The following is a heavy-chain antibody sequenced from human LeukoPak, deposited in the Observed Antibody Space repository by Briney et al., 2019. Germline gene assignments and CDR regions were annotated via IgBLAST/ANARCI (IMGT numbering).Heavy chain of an antibody. V-gene: IGHV3-49*03. CDR3: TRGGSSSWDYNWFDP. J-gene: IGHJ5*02. D-gene: IGHD6-13*01. CDR2: IRSKAYGGTT. CDR1: GFTFGDYA. Sequence: GRSLRLSCTASGFTFGDYAMSWFRQAPGKGLEWVGFIRSKAYGGTTEYAASVKGRFTISRDDSKSIAYLQMNSLKTEDTAVYYCTRGGSSSWDYNWFDPWGQGTLVTVSS.